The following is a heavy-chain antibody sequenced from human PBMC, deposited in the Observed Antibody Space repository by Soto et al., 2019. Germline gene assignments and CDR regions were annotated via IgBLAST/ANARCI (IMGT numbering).Heavy chain of an antibody. Sequence: VASVKVSCKASGYTFTAYYVHWVRQAPGQGLEWLGWINPNSGGTNYAQNFQGRVTITRDTSISTAYMELRSLRSDDTAMYYCARETDPWGQGTLVTVSS. CDR2: INPNSGGT. CDR3: ARETDP. CDR1: GYTFTAYY. V-gene: IGHV1-2*02. J-gene: IGHJ5*02.